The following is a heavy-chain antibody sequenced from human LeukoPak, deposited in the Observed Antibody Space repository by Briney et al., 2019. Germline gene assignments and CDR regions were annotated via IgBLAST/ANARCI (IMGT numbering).Heavy chain of an antibody. Sequence: PGGSLRLSCAASGFTFSSYSMNWVRQAPGKGLEWVSYISSSSTIYYADSVKGRFTISRDNAKNSLYLQMNSLRAEDTAVYYCARAYSGSYDYWGQGTLVTVSS. D-gene: IGHD1-26*01. CDR3: ARAYSGSYDY. CDR1: GFTFSSYS. V-gene: IGHV3-48*01. CDR2: ISSSSTI. J-gene: IGHJ4*02.